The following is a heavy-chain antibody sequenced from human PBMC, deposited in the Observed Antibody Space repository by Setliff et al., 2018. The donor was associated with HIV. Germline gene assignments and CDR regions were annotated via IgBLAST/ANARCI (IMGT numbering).Heavy chain of an antibody. V-gene: IGHV4-61*02. Sequence: SETLSLTCTVSGGSISSGSYYWSWIRQPAGKGLEWIGRIYSSGSTKYNPSLKSRVTISVDTSKNQFSLRLSSVTAADTAVYYCARDLVIMFGGVSGDVFDIWGQGAMVTVSS. J-gene: IGHJ3*02. CDR3: ARDLVIMFGGVSGDVFDI. CDR2: IYSSGST. CDR1: GGSISSGSYY. D-gene: IGHD3-16*01.